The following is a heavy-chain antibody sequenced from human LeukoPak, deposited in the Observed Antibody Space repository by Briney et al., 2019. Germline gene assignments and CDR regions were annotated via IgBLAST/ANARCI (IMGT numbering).Heavy chain of an antibody. Sequence: PGGSLRLSCAASGFTFSSYEMNWVRQAPGKGLEWVSYISSSGSTIYYADSVKGRFTISRDNAKNSLYLQMNSLRAEDTAVYYCARATYYYDSSGYPFLDYWGQGTLVTVSS. CDR2: ISSSGSTI. D-gene: IGHD3-22*01. V-gene: IGHV3-48*03. CDR1: GFTFSSYE. J-gene: IGHJ4*02. CDR3: ARATYYYDSSGYPFLDY.